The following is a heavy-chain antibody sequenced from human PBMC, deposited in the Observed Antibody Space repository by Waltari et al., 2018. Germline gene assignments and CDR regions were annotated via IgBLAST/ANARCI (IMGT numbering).Heavy chain of an antibody. V-gene: IGHV3-7*01. J-gene: IGHJ4*02. CDR1: GLPCSNFL. Sequence: EVQLVESGGGSVQPGGSLRLSCAASGLPCSNFLMYWVRQAPGKGLEWVANIKQDGSEKNYVDSVEGRFSISRDNAQNSLYLQMNSLRAEDTAIYYCVTGLTTVTAKDYFDHWGQGALVTVS. D-gene: IGHD4-17*01. CDR2: IKQDGSEK. CDR3: VTGLTTVTAKDYFDH.